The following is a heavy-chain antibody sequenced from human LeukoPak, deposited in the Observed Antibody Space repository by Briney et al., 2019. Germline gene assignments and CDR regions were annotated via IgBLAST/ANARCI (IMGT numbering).Heavy chain of an antibody. Sequence: GGSLRLSCAASGFTFSSYSMNWVRQAPGKGLEWVSSISSSSYIYYADSVKGRFTISRDNAKNSLYLQMNSLRAEDTAVYYCAREGREGYDSSGYLGYWGQGTLVTVSS. CDR1: GFTFSSYS. CDR3: AREGREGYDSSGYLGY. CDR2: ISSSSYI. D-gene: IGHD3-22*01. J-gene: IGHJ4*02. V-gene: IGHV3-21*01.